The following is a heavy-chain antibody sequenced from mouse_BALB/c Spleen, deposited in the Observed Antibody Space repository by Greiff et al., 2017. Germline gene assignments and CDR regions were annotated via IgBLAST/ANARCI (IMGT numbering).Heavy chain of an antibody. J-gene: IGHJ1*01. Sequence: VQLKQSGPELEKPGASVKISCTASGYSFTGFNMNWVQQSTGKGLEWIGNIDPDYGGTSYNQKFKGKATLTVDKSTSTAYMQLKSLTSEDSAVYYCASAYYGSSYGYFDVWGAGTTVTVSS. D-gene: IGHD1-1*01. CDR3: ASAYYGSSYGYFDV. CDR1: GYSFTGFN. V-gene: IGHV1-39*01. CDR2: IDPDYGGT.